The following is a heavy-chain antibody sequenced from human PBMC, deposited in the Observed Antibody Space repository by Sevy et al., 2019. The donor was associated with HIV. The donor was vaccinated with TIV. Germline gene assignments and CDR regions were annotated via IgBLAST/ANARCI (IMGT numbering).Heavy chain of an antibody. CDR3: ARGRKTTQEWLEELDYYYGMDV. D-gene: IGHD2-8*01. CDR2: IRYDGSNK. CDR1: GFTFSTYD. Sequence: GGSLRLSCAASGFTFSTYDMHWVRQAPGKGLEWVAYIRYDGSNKYYGASVRGRFTIPRDKSKSTLYVQLNSLRAEDNAVYYCARGRKTTQEWLEELDYYYGMDVWGQGTSVTVSS. V-gene: IGHV3-30*02. J-gene: IGHJ6*02.